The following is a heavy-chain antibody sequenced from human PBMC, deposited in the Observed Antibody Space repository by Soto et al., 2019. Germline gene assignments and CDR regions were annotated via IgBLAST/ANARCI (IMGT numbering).Heavy chain of an antibody. Sequence: GGSLRLSCAASGFTFSSYGMHWVRQAPGKGLEWVAVISYDGSNKYYADSVKGRFTISRDNSKNTLYLQINSLRAEDTAVYYCAKDGDSSGLFDYWGQGTLVTVSS. CDR1: GFTFSSYG. J-gene: IGHJ4*02. CDR3: AKDGDSSGLFDY. D-gene: IGHD3-22*01. V-gene: IGHV3-30*18. CDR2: ISYDGSNK.